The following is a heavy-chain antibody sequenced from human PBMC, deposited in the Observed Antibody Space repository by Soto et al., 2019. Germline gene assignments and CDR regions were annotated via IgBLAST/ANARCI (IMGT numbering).Heavy chain of an antibody. CDR1: GFTFSSYG. V-gene: IGHV3-33*01. D-gene: IGHD3-3*01. CDR3: ARDLLDGDYYYYGMDV. J-gene: IGHJ6*02. Sequence: GGSLRLSCAASGFTFSSYGMHWVRQAPGKGLEWVAVIWYDGSNKYYADSVKGRFTISRDNSKNTLYLQMNSLRAEDTAVYYCARDLLDGDYYYYGMDVWGQGTTVTVSS. CDR2: IWYDGSNK.